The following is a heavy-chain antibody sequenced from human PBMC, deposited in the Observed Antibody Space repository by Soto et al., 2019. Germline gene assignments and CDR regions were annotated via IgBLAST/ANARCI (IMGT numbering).Heavy chain of an antibody. V-gene: IGHV5-51*01. J-gene: IGHJ3*02. D-gene: IGHD3-22*01. CDR3: ARPRYYYDSSGYYSDAFGI. CDR1: GYSFTSYW. CDR2: IYPGDSDT. Sequence: GASLKISCKGSGYSFTSYWIGWVRQMPGKGLEWMGIIYPGDSDTRYSPSFQGQVTISADKSISTAYLQWSSLKASDTAMYYCARPRYYYDSSGYYSDAFGIWGQGTMVTVSS.